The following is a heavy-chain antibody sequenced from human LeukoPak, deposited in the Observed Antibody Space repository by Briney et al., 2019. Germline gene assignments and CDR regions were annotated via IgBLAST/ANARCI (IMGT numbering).Heavy chain of an antibody. V-gene: IGHV3-23*01. CDR3: ARYCSGVSCYSGYDY. CDR2: IRSGGDT. CDR1: GFTFSSYA. D-gene: IGHD2-15*01. Sequence: GGSLRLSCAASGFTFSSYAMSWVPQAPGKGLEWVSTIRSGGDTYYADSVKGRFTISRDNSKNTLNLQMNSLRAEDTAVYSCARYCSGVSCYSGYDYWGQGTLITVSS. J-gene: IGHJ4*02.